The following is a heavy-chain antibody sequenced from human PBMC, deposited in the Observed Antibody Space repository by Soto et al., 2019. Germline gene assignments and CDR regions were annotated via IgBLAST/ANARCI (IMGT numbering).Heavy chain of an antibody. D-gene: IGHD4-17*01. CDR1: GYIFTSYA. CDR3: ARDRTTASTRQFDY. CDR2: INAGDGNT. V-gene: IGHV1-3*01. Sequence: ASVKVSCKASGYIFTSYAIHWVRQAPGQRLEWMGWINAGDGNTRYSQNFQGRVTISTDTSASTAYMDFTSLRSEDTAVYYCARDRTTASTRQFDYWGQGSLVTVSS. J-gene: IGHJ4*02.